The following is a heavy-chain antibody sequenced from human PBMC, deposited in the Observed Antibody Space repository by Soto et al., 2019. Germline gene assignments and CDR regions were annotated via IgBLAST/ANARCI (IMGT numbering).Heavy chain of an antibody. CDR2: IFLGDSDT. V-gene: IGHV5-51*01. Sequence: PGESLKISCKGSGYIFTNYWIVWVRQMPGKGLEWMGIIFLGDSDTTYSPSFQGQVTVSADKSINTVYLQWSSLKASDTAMYYCARHPKYSSGSSWFDPWGQGTLVTVSS. CDR3: ARHPKYSSGSSWFDP. J-gene: IGHJ5*02. CDR1: GYIFTNYW. D-gene: IGHD6-19*01.